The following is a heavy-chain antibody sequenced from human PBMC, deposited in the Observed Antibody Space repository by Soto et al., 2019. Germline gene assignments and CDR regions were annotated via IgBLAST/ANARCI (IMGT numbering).Heavy chain of an antibody. CDR1: GFTFSSYA. J-gene: IGHJ3*02. Sequence: EVQLLESGGGLVQPGGSLRLSCVASGFTFSSYAMTWVRQAPGRGLEWVSAMSGSGTSTYYADSVRGRFTVSRDTSKEPLYLQMDSLRREDTALYYCAKVEMPCSGGACYIFDLCRGAFDTWGQGTMVSVSA. D-gene: IGHD2-15*01. CDR3: AKVEMPCSGGACYIFDLCRGAFDT. V-gene: IGHV3-23*01. CDR2: MSGSGTST.